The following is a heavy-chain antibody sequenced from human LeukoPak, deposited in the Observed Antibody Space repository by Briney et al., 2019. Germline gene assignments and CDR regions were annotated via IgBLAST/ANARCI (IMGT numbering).Heavy chain of an antibody. CDR3: TAESSSSFDY. CDR1: GFIVSSNY. Sequence: GGSLRLSCAASGFIVSSNYMSWVRQAPGKGLEWVGRVKSKTDGGTTDYAAPVKGRFTISRDDSKNTLYLQMNSLKTEDTAVYYCTAESSSSFDYWGQGTLVTVSS. D-gene: IGHD6-6*01. CDR2: VKSKTDGGTT. V-gene: IGHV3-15*01. J-gene: IGHJ4*02.